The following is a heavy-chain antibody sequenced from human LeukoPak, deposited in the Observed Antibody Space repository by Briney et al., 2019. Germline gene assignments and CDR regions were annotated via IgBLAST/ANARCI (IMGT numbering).Heavy chain of an antibody. CDR3: AKDQKTVGYCGGDCYSDY. CDR1: GFTFSSYA. CDR2: ISGSGGST. V-gene: IGHV3-23*01. J-gene: IGHJ4*02. Sequence: GGSLRLSCAASGFTFSSYAMSWVRQAPGKGLEWVSAISGSGGSTYYADSVKGRFTISRDNSKNTLYLQMNSLRAEDTAVYYCAKDQKTVGYCGGDCYSDYWGQGTLVTVSS. D-gene: IGHD2-21*02.